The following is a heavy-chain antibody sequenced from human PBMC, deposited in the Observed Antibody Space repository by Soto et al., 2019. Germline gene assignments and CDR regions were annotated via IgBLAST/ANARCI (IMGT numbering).Heavy chain of an antibody. D-gene: IGHD6-13*01. CDR3: ARRMAAAGTNFDY. CDR1: GGSISSSSYY. Sequence: SETLSLTCTVSGGSISSSSYYWGWIRQPPGKGLEWIGSIYNSGSTYYNTSLKSRVTISVDTSKNQFSLKLSSVTAADSAVYYCARRMAAAGTNFDYWGQGTLVTVSS. V-gene: IGHV4-39*01. CDR2: IYNSGST. J-gene: IGHJ4*02.